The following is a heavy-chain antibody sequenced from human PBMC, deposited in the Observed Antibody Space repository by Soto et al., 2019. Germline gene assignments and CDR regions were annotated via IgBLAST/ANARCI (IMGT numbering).Heavy chain of an antibody. D-gene: IGHD4-4*01. V-gene: IGHV5-10-1*01. CDR1: GYTFTGYY. CDR3: ARPDSNHNYYYYGMDD. J-gene: IGHJ6*02. Sequence: KVSCKASGYTFTGYYLNWVRQMPGKGLEWMGRIGPSDSYTNYSPSFQGHVTISADKSISTAYLQWSSLKAADTAMYYCARPDSNHNYYYYGMDDWGQGTLVTVSS. CDR2: IGPSDSYT.